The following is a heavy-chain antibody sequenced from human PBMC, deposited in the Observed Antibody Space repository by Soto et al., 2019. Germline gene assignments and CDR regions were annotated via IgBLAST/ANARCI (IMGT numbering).Heavy chain of an antibody. V-gene: IGHV1-18*01. D-gene: IGHD2-2*01. CDR3: ARDRSSTTLHPGEVAY. CDR2: ISAYNGNT. J-gene: IGHJ1*01. Sequence: QVQLVQSGAEVKKPGASVKVSCKASGYTFTSYGISWVRQAPGQGLEWMGWISAYNGNTNYAQKLQGRVTMTTDTSPSTDYMELRSLRSDDTAVYYCARDRSSTTLHPGEVAYWGQGTLVTVSS. CDR1: GYTFTSYG.